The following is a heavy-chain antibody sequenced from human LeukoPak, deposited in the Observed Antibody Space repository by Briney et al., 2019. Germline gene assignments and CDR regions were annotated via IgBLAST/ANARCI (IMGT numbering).Heavy chain of an antibody. CDR1: GFTFSNYS. CDR3: AREKEGGYPNAFDI. V-gene: IGHV3-48*01. Sequence: GGSLRLSCEASGFTFSNYSMNWVRQAPGKGLEWVSYIRSSSSTIYYADSVKGRFTISRDNAKNSLYLQMNSLRAEDTAVYYCAREKEGGYPNAFDIWGQGTMVTVSS. CDR2: IRSSSSTI. D-gene: IGHD3-22*01. J-gene: IGHJ3*02.